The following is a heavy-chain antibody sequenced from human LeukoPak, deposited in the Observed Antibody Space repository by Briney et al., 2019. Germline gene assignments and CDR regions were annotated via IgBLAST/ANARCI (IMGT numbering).Heavy chain of an antibody. CDR3: ARKRNSSPFVFDY. D-gene: IGHD2-21*01. CDR1: GGSIISGGYY. Sequence: SQTLSLTCTVSGGSIISGGYYWSWIRQHPGKGLEWIGYIYYSGSTYSNPSLNSPATISVDTSKNQFSLKLSSVTAADTAVYYCARKRNSSPFVFDYWGQGTPVTVSS. CDR2: IYYSGST. J-gene: IGHJ4*02. V-gene: IGHV4-31*01.